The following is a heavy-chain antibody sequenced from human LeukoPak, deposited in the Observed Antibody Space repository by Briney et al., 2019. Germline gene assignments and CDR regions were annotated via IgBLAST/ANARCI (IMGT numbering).Heavy chain of an antibody. V-gene: IGHV1-46*03. D-gene: IGHD2-2*01. CDR2: INPSGGST. J-gene: IGHJ5*02. CDR1: AYTFTSYY. CDR3: ARAYIVVIPAARGNCFDP. Sequence: ASVKVSCKASAYTFTSYYMHWVRQAPGQGLEWMGIINPSGGSTSYAQKFQGRVTMTRDTSTSTVYMELSSLRSEDTAVYYCARAYIVVIPAARGNCFDPWGQGTLVTVSS.